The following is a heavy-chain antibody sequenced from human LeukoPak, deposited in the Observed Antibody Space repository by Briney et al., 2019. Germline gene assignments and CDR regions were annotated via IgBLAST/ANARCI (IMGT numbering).Heavy chain of an antibody. V-gene: IGHV3-30*18. Sequence: GGSLRLSCAASGFTSSSYGMHWVRQAPGKGLEWVAVISYDGSNKYYAASVKGRFTISRDNSKNTLYLQMNSLRAEDTAVYYCAKDRRGRGVNYFDYWGQGTLVTVSS. CDR3: AKDRRGRGVNYFDY. J-gene: IGHJ4*02. D-gene: IGHD3-10*01. CDR2: ISYDGSNK. CDR1: GFTSSSYG.